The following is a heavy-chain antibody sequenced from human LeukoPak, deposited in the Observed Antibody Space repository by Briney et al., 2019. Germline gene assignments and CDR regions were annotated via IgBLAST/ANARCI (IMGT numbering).Heavy chain of an antibody. CDR3: ARIAPGDYVWGSYRSWFDY. Sequence: RGESLKISCKGSGYSFTSYWIGWVRQMPGKGLEWMGIINPGDSDTRYSPSFQGQVTISADKSISTAYLQWSSLKASDTAMYYCARIAPGDYVWGSYRSWFDYWGQGTLVTVSS. CDR2: INPGDSDT. J-gene: IGHJ4*02. V-gene: IGHV5-51*01. CDR1: GYSFTSYW. D-gene: IGHD3-16*02.